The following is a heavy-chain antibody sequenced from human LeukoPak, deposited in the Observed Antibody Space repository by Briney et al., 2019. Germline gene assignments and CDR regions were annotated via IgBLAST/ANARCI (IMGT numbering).Heavy chain of an antibody. CDR3: ARDGEAFYYMDV. CDR1: EFIFSSYH. V-gene: IGHV3-48*04. J-gene: IGHJ6*03. CDR2: ISSRGGTI. Sequence: QAGGSLRLSCAASEFIFSSYHMNWVRQAPGKGLEWLSYISSRGGTIYYAGSVKGRFTISRDNAKNTLYLQMNSLRAEDTAVYYCARDGEAFYYMDVWGKGTTVTVSS.